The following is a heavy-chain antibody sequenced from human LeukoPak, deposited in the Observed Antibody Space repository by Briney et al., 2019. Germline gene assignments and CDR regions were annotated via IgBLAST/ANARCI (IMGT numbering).Heavy chain of an antibody. D-gene: IGHD2-21*02. V-gene: IGHV4-34*01. CDR3: GVYGGDWRFDF. CDR2: ITYRGSG. CDR1: NGFDSYY. Sequence: SETLSLTCAVYNGFDSYYMTIVRQPPGKGLEWVGEITYRGSGNYNLSLKGRATISINVSQRQFSLSLRSVTAADTATYYCGVYGGDWRFDFWGQGTPITVSS. J-gene: IGHJ4*02.